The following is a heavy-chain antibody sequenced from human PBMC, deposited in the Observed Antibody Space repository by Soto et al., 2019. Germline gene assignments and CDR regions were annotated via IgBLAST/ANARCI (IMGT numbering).Heavy chain of an antibody. CDR2: ISGSGGST. Sequence: EVQLLESGGGLVQPGGSLRLSCAASGFTFTTYAVSWVRQAPGKGLEWLSAISGSGGSTYYADSVKGRLTISRDNSKNILYLQMNSLRAEDTAIYYCAKGDPGDFWSAYYRSYYYGMDVWGQGTTVTVSS. J-gene: IGHJ6*02. V-gene: IGHV3-23*01. CDR3: AKGDPGDFWSAYYRSYYYGMDV. D-gene: IGHD3-3*01. CDR1: GFTFTTYA.